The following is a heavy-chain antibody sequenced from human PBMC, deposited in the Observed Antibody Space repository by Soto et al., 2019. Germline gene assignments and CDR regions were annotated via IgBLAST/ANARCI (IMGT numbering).Heavy chain of an antibody. Sequence: QVQLVESGGGVVQPGRSVRLSCAASGFTFTNYGMHWVRQAPGKGLEWVAVTSYDGDDKYYADSVKGRFTISRDHSKSTLYLQMNSLRAEDSAVYHCVKGRGRAVGRGDWGQYFDSWGPGTLVTVSS. CDR2: TSYDGDDK. J-gene: IGHJ4*02. V-gene: IGHV3-30*18. CDR1: GFTFTNYG. D-gene: IGHD2-21*02. CDR3: VKGRGRAVGRGDWGQYFDS.